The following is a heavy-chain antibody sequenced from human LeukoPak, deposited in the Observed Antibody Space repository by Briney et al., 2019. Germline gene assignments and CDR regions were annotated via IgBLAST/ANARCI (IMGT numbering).Heavy chain of an antibody. CDR1: GFTFSSYS. CDR3: ARDSIRERLTGTYNWFDP. J-gene: IGHJ5*02. D-gene: IGHD1-20*01. CDR2: ISSSSSYI. V-gene: IGHV3-21*01. Sequence: PGGSLRLSCAASGFTFSSYSMNWVRQAPGKGLEWVSSISSSSSYIYYADSVEGRFTISRDNAKNSLYLQMNSLRAEDTAVYYCARDSIRERLTGTYNWFDPWGQGTLVTVSS.